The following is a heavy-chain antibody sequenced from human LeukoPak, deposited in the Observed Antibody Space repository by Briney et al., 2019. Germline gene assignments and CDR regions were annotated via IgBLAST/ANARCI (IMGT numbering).Heavy chain of an antibody. V-gene: IGHV3-23*01. D-gene: IGHD2-15*01. CDR1: GFTFSSYW. CDR3: AKDRRGYCSGGSCYSAFDY. J-gene: IGHJ4*02. CDR2: ISGSGGST. Sequence: GGSLRLSCAASGFTFSSYWMTWVRQGPGKGLEWVSAISGSGGSTYYADSVKGRFTISRDNSKNTLYLQMNSLRAEDTAVYYCAKDRRGYCSGGSCYSAFDYWGQGTLVTVSS.